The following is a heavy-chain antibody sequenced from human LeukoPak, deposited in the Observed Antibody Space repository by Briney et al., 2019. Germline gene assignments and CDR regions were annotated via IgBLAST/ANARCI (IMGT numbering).Heavy chain of an antibody. Sequence: GGSLRLSCAASGFTFDDYAMHWVRQAPGKGLEWVSGISWNSGSIGYADSVKGRFAISRDNAKNPLYLQMNSLRAEDTALYYCAKDLGDRGRRRGYSYGFDYWGQGTLVTVSS. CDR1: GFTFDDYA. D-gene: IGHD5-18*01. CDR2: ISWNSGSI. V-gene: IGHV3-9*01. J-gene: IGHJ4*02. CDR3: AKDLGDRGRRRGYSYGFDY.